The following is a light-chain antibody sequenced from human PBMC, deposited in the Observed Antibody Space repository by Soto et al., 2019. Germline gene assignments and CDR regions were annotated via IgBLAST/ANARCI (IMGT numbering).Light chain of an antibody. V-gene: IGLV1-47*01. Sequence: QSVLTQPPSASGTPGQRVTISCSGSSSNIGSNYVYWYQQLPGTAPKLLIYGNNHRPSGVPDRFSGSKSGTSASLAISGLRSEDEDDYYCAAWDDSLSGPVVFGGGTKVTVL. CDR3: AAWDDSLSGPVV. CDR2: GNN. J-gene: IGLJ2*01. CDR1: SSNIGSNY.